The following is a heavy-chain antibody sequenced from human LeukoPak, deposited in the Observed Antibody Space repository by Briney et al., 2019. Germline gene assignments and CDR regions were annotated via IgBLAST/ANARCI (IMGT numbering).Heavy chain of an antibody. V-gene: IGHV3-49*04. CDR2: IRSKAYGGTT. Sequence: GGSLRLSCTASGFTFGDYAMSWVRQAPGKGLEWVGFIRSKAYGGTTEYAASVKGRFTISRDDSKNTLYLQMNSLRAEDTAVYYCARDAASTYYYYGMDVWGQGTTVTVSS. CDR3: ARDAASTYYYYGMDV. CDR1: GFTFGDYA. J-gene: IGHJ6*02.